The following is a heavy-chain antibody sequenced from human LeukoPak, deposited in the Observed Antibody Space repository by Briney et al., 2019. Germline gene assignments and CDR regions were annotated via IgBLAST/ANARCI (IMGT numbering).Heavy chain of an antibody. CDR3: ARQVINLAPVFFDY. Sequence: PGESLKISCKGSGYSFTSYWIGWVRPMPGEGLEWMGIIYPGDSDTRYSPSFQGQVTISADKSISTAYLQWSSLKASDTAMYYCARQVINLAPVFFDYWGQGTLVTVSS. V-gene: IGHV5-51*01. CDR1: GYSFTSYW. D-gene: IGHD2/OR15-2a*01. CDR2: IYPGDSDT. J-gene: IGHJ4*02.